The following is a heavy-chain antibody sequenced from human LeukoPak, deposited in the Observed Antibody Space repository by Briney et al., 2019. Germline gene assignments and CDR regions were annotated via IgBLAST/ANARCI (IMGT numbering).Heavy chain of an antibody. V-gene: IGHV1-69*01. CDR2: IIPIFGTA. D-gene: IGHD3-3*01. CDR1: GGTFSSYA. CDR3: ASGYDFWSGYYTGDRYYFDY. J-gene: IGHJ4*02. Sequence: ASVKVSCKASGGTFSSYAISWVRQAPGQGLEWMGGIIPIFGTANYAQKFQGRVTTTADESTSTAYMELSSLRSEDTAVYYCASGYDFWSGYYTGDRYYFDYWGQGTLVTVSS.